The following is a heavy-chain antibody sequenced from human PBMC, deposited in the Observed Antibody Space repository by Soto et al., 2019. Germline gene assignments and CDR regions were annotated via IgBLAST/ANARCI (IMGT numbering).Heavy chain of an antibody. CDR2: IIPIFGTA. Sequence: SVKVSCKASGGTFSSYAISWVRQAPGQGLEWMGGIIPIFGTANYAQKFQGRVTITADKSTSTAYMELSSLRSEDTAVYYCAKGSVTAAGTSSPYSYGMDVWGQGTTVTVSS. CDR3: AKGSVTAAGTSSPYSYGMDV. J-gene: IGHJ6*02. CDR1: GGTFSSYA. V-gene: IGHV1-69*06. D-gene: IGHD6-13*01.